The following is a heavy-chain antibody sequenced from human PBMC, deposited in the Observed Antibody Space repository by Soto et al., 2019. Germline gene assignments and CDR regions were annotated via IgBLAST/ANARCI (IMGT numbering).Heavy chain of an antibody. CDR3: AKDPGPWYSRGYNWFDP. Sequence: GGSLRLSCAASGFTFSSYAMHWVRQAPGKGLEWVAVISYDGSNKYYADSVKGRFTISRDNSKNTLYLQMNSLRAEDTAVYYCAKDPGPWYSRGYNWFDPWGQGTLVTVSS. D-gene: IGHD6-19*01. J-gene: IGHJ5*02. V-gene: IGHV3-30-3*01. CDR1: GFTFSSYA. CDR2: ISYDGSNK.